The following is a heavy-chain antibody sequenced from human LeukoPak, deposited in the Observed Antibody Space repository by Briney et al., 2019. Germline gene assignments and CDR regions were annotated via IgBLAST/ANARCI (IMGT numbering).Heavy chain of an antibody. Sequence: GASVKVSCKASGYTFTSYGISWVRQAPGQGLEWMGGIIPIFGTANYAQKFQGRVTITADESTSTAYMQLSSLRSEDTAVYYCARAPVKWELPNYYYYMDVWGKGTTVTISS. CDR3: ARAPVKWELPNYYYYMDV. D-gene: IGHD1-26*01. V-gene: IGHV1-69*13. J-gene: IGHJ6*03. CDR2: IIPIFGTA. CDR1: GYTFTSYG.